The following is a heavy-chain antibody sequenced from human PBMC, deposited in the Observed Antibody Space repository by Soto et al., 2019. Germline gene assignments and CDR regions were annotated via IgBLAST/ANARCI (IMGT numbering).Heavy chain of an antibody. V-gene: IGHV4-30-4*01. J-gene: IGHJ4*02. CDR1: GASLYNGGYF. D-gene: IGHD1-1*01. CDR3: ARGTTTENVDS. Sequence: QVQLQESGPGLVRPSQTLSLTCSVSGASLYNGGYFWSWIRQSPGKGLEWIGHIHKSGSPYNNPSLKSRVTISADTSMNHFSLAVTSVAAADTAMYYCARGTTTENVDSWCQGILFSLSS. CDR2: IHKSGSP.